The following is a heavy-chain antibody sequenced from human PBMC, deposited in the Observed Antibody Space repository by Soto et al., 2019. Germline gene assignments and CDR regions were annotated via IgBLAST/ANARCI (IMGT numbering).Heavy chain of an antibody. CDR3: AKSAEGSSSDLYYYYGMDV. Sequence: GGSLRLSCAASGFTFSSYAMSGGRQAPGKGLEWVSAISGSGGSTYYADSVKGRFTISRDNSKNTLYLQMNSLRAEDTAVYYCAKSAEGSSSDLYYYYGMDVWGQGTTVTVSS. CDR2: ISGSGGST. J-gene: IGHJ6*02. CDR1: GFTFSSYA. D-gene: IGHD6-6*01. V-gene: IGHV3-23*01.